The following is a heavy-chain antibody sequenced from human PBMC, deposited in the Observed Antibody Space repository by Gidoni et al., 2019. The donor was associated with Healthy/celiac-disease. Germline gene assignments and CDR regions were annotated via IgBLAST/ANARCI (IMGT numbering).Heavy chain of an antibody. J-gene: IGHJ4*02. V-gene: IGHV4-34*01. D-gene: IGHD3-16*02. CDR3: ARVRPLMITLWGVIPRRGYFDY. Sequence: WIRQPPGKGLEWIGEINHSGSTNYNPSLKSRFTISVDTSKNQFSLKLSSVTAADTAVYYCARVRPLMITLWGVIPRRGYFDYGGQGTLVTVSS. CDR2: INHSGST.